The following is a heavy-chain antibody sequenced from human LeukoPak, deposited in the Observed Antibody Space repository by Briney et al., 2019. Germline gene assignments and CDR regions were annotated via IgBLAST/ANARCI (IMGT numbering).Heavy chain of an antibody. J-gene: IGHJ5*02. CDR3: ARHTWNHGYENWFDP. D-gene: IGHD1-14*01. V-gene: IGHV1-18*01. CDR1: GYTFTSYG. Sequence: ASVKVSCKASGYTFTSYGISWVRQAPGQGLEWMGWISAYNGNTNYAQKLQGRVTMTTDTSTSTAYMELRSLRSDDTAVYYCARHTWNHGYENWFDPWGQGTLVTVSS. CDR2: ISAYNGNT.